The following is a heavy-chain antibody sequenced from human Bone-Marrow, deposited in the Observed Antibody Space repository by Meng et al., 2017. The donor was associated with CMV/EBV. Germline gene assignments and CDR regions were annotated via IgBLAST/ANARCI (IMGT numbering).Heavy chain of an antibody. Sequence: GESLKISCAASGFTFSSYSMNWVRQAPGKGLEWVSSISSSSSYIYYADSVKGRFTISRDNAKNSLYLQMNSLRAEDTAVYYCARDRIWELGYCSSTSCYAGDWFDPWGQGPLVTVSS. CDR3: ARDRIWELGYCSSTSCYAGDWFDP. CDR2: ISSSSSYI. J-gene: IGHJ5*02. D-gene: IGHD2-2*01. V-gene: IGHV3-21*01. CDR1: GFTFSSYS.